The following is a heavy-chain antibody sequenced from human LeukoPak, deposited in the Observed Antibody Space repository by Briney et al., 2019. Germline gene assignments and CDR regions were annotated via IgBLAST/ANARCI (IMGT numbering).Heavy chain of an antibody. CDR1: GYTFTHYG. CDR3: ARGVTARSRPHRGNHY. J-gene: IGHJ4*02. D-gene: IGHD1-14*01. CDR2: IKQLGSQR. Sequence: GGSLRLSCVISGYTFTHYGFHWVRQAPGKALEWVANIKQLGSQRNYVDSVKGRFTISRDNAKNSLFLQMNSLRVEDTAVYYCARGVTARSRPHRGNHYWGQGTLVTVSS. V-gene: IGHV3-7*01.